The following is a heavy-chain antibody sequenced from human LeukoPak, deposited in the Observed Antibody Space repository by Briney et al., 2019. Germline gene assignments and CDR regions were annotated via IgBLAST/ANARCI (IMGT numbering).Heavy chain of an antibody. CDR1: GGSISSYC. J-gene: IGHJ4*02. D-gene: IGHD5-12*01. CDR3: ARGNSGYDLDY. CDR2: IYYSGST. V-gene: IGHV4-59*01. Sequence: SETLSLTCTVSGGSISSYCWSWIRQPPGKGLEWIGYIYYSGSTNYNPSLKSRVTISVDTSKNQFSLKLSSVTAADTAVYYCARGNSGYDLDYWGQGTLVTVSS.